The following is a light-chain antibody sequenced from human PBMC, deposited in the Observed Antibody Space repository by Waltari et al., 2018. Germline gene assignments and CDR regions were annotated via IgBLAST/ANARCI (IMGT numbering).Light chain of an antibody. CDR1: STDVGVYNY. V-gene: IGLV2-8*01. CDR3: ASFAGSNTL. Sequence: QSALTQPPSASGSPGQSVTMSCTGTSTDVGVYNYVSWYQQHPGKAPKLLVYEGSERPSGVPDRFSGSKSGNTASLTVSGLQPEDEADYYCASFAGSNTLFGGGTKLTVL. J-gene: IGLJ2*01. CDR2: EGS.